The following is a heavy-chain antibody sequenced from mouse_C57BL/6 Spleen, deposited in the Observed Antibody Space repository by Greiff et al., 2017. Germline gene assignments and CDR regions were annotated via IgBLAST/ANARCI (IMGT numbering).Heavy chain of an antibody. CDR3: AEAIYYGNLYAMDY. CDR2: IHPNSGST. CDR1: GYTFTSYW. V-gene: IGHV1-64*01. Sequence: QVQLKQPGAELVKPGASVKLSCKASGYTFTSYWMHWVKQRPGQGLEWIGMIHPNSGSTNYNEKFKSKATLTVDKSSSTAYMQLSSLTSEDSAVYYCAEAIYYGNLYAMDYWGQGTSVTVSS. J-gene: IGHJ4*01. D-gene: IGHD2-1*01.